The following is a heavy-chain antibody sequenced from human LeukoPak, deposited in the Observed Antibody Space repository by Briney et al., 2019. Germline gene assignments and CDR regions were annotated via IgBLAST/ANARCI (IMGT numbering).Heavy chain of an antibody. J-gene: IGHJ4*02. CDR1: GFTFSDYW. V-gene: IGHV3-7*01. CDR3: ANLWEMGY. Sequence: GGSLRLSCAASGFTFSDYWMAWVRQAPGKGLEWVANIKQDGSNSYYLDSVRGRFTISRDNAKNSLFLQMNSLRAEDTAVCYCANLWEMGYWGQGTLVTVSS. D-gene: IGHD5-24*01. CDR2: IKQDGSNS.